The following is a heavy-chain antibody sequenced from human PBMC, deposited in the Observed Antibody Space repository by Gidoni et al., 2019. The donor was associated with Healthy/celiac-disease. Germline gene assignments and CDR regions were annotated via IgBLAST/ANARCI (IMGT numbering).Heavy chain of an antibody. V-gene: IGHV3-13*01. CDR3: ARDGTFPDYYGMDV. CDR1: GFTFSSYD. Sequence: EVQLVESGGGLVQPGGSLSLSCAASGFTFSSYDMHWVRQATGKGLEWVSAIGTAGDTYYPGSVKGRITISRENAKNSLYLQMNSLRAEDTAVYYCARDGTFPDYYGMDVWGQGTTVTVSS. J-gene: IGHJ6*02. CDR2: IGTAGDT. D-gene: IGHD1-7*01.